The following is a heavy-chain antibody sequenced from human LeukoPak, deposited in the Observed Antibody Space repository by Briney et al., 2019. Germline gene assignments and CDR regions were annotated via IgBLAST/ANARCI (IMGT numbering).Heavy chain of an antibody. V-gene: IGHV3-30-3*01. D-gene: IGHD4-17*01. J-gene: IGHJ4*02. CDR3: ARAGRADGDYHYFDY. Sequence: GGSLRLSCAASGFTFRNYVIHWVRQAPGKGLEWVAVTSSDLNVKLYADSVKGRFTISRDNSKNTLYLQMNSLRDVDTAIYFCARAGRADGDYHYFDYWGQGTLVTVSS. CDR1: GFTFRNYV. CDR2: TSSDLNVK.